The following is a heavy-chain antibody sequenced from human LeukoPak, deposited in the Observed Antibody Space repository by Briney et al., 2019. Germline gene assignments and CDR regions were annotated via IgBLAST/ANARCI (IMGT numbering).Heavy chain of an antibody. CDR3: ARGRDSASRTFYFDY. CDR1: GYTFTDYY. J-gene: IGHJ4*02. CDR2: ISPNSGGT. Sequence: ASVKVSCKASGYTFTDYYLHWVRQAPGQGLEWLAWISPNSGGTNYAQKFQGRVTLTRDTSITTAYMELRRLRSDDTAVYCCARGRDSASRTFYFDYWGRGTLVTVSS. V-gene: IGHV1-2*02. D-gene: IGHD1-26*01.